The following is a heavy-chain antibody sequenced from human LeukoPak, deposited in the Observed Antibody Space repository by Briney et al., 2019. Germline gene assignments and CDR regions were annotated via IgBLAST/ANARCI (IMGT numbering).Heavy chain of an antibody. D-gene: IGHD6-13*01. J-gene: IGHJ4*02. Sequence: GGSLRLSCAASGFTFRNYGMHWVRQAPGKGLEWVSVIYSGDKTYYADSVKGRFTISRDNSKNTLYLQMNSLRAGDTAVYYCASESSSVDYWGQGTLVTVSS. CDR2: IYSGDKT. V-gene: IGHV3-NL1*01. CDR3: ASESSSVDY. CDR1: GFTFRNYG.